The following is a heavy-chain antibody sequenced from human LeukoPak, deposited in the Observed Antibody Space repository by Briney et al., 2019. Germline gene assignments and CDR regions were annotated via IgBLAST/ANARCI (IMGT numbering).Heavy chain of an antibody. V-gene: IGHV3-20*04. CDR3: ARDMGIRGSQFLLIY. J-gene: IGHJ4*02. Sequence: PGGSLRLSCAASGFTFDEYGMSWVRQTPGKGLEWVSGIDWNGGSTGYADSVKGRFTISRNNAKNPLYLEMNSLRAEDTALYYCARDMGIRGSQFLLIYWGQGTLVTVSS. CDR2: IDWNGGST. CDR1: GFTFDEYG. D-gene: IGHD3-16*01.